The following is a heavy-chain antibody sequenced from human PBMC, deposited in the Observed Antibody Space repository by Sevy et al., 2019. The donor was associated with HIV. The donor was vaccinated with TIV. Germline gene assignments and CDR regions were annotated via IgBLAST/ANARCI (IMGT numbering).Heavy chain of an antibody. CDR2: IKSKADGGTR. V-gene: IGHV3-15*07. Sequence: GGCLRLSWAASGFTFSHAWMNWVRQVPGKGLEWVGRIKSKADGGTRDYAAPVKGRFTISRDDSKNTLSLQMNSLEIEDTGVYYCTVTKRIAMIVVEDGMDVWGQGTTVTVSS. CDR3: TVTKRIAMIVVEDGMDV. D-gene: IGHD3-22*01. J-gene: IGHJ6*02. CDR1: GFTFSHAW.